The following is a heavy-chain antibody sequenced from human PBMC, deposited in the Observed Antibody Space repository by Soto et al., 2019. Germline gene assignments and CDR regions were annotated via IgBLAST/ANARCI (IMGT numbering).Heavy chain of an antibody. J-gene: IGHJ4*02. D-gene: IGHD1-7*01. CDR1: GYTLTGYD. CDR3: DGFGRGTIDY. V-gene: IGHV1-2*02. CDR2: VNPNSGGT. Sequence: QVQLVQSGAEVKKPGAAVNVSCKASGYTLTGYDMHWVRQATGQGLEWMGWVNPNSGGTNYAQKFQGRVTMTRDTSISTAYMELSRLRSDDTAVYYCDGFGRGTIDYWGQGTLVTVSS.